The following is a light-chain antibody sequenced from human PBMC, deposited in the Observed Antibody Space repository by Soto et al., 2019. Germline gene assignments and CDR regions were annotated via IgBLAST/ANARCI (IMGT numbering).Light chain of an antibody. CDR2: EVR. J-gene: IGLJ2*01. CDR1: RSDIGSYNL. V-gene: IGLV2-23*02. CDR3: SSHAGTEVIVV. Sequence: QSVLTQPASVSGSPGQSITISCSGTRSDIGSYNLVSWYQQHPGKAPKLLIFEVRRLPSGVSSRFSGSKSGNTASLTISGLQAEDEAEYYCSSHAGTEVIVVFGGGTKLTVL.